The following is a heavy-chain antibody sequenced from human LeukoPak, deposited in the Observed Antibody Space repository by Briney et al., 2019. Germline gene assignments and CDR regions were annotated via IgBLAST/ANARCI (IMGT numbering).Heavy chain of an antibody. CDR2: ISYDGSNK. CDR3: ARGRIYYFDY. Sequence: GGSLRLSCAASGFTFSSFAMHWVRQAPGKGLEWVAVISYDGSNKYYADSVKGRFTISRDSSKNTLYLQMNSLRAEDTAVYYCARGRIYYFDYWGQGTLVTVSS. J-gene: IGHJ4*02. V-gene: IGHV3-30-3*01. D-gene: IGHD2-15*01. CDR1: GFTFSSFA.